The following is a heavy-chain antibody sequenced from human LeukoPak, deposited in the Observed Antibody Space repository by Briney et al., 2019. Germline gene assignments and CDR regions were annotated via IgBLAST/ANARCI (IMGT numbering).Heavy chain of an antibody. CDR2: ISGSGGST. CDR3: ARVPSPGSSTGY. J-gene: IGHJ4*02. D-gene: IGHD3-10*01. Sequence: GGSLRLSCAASGFTFSSYAMSWVRQAPGKGLEWVSAISGSGGSTYYADSVKGRFTISRDNSKNTLYLQMNSLRAEDTAVYYCARVPSPGSSTGYWGQGTLVTVSS. CDR1: GFTFSSYA. V-gene: IGHV3-23*01.